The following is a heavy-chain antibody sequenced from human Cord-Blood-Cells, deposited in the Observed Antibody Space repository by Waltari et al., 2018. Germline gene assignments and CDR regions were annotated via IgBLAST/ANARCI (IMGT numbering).Heavy chain of an antibody. CDR1: GYTFTSYA. CDR3: ARVGYCSSTSCYYSYYFDY. V-gene: IGHV1-3*01. Sequence: VQLVQSGAEVKKPGASVQVSCKASGYTFTSYAMHWVRQAPGQRLEWMGWINAGNGNTKYSQKFQGRVTITRDTSASTAYMELSSLRSEDTAVYYCARVGYCSSTSCYYSYYFDYWGQGTLVTVSS. J-gene: IGHJ4*02. D-gene: IGHD2-2*01. CDR2: INAGNGNT.